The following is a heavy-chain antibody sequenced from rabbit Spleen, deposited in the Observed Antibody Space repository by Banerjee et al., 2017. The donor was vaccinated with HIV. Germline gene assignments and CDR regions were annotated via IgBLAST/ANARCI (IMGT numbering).Heavy chain of an antibody. CDR1: GFSFSSSYY. Sequence: QSLEESGGDLVKPEGSLTLTCTASGFSFSSSYYICWVRQAPGKGLEWIACIYTGSSGNTYYASWAKGRFTISKTSSTTVTLQMTSLTVADTATYFCARDPDGSGGYGFDLWGPGTLVTVS. D-gene: IGHD1-1*01. CDR2: IYTGSSGNT. J-gene: IGHJ4*01. V-gene: IGHV1S40*01. CDR3: ARDPDGSGGYGFDL.